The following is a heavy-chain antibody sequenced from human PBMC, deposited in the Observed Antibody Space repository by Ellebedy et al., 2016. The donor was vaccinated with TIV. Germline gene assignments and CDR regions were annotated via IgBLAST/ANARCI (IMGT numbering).Heavy chain of an antibody. CDR2: IYPGNSDT. D-gene: IGHD3-16*01. CDR3: TRLGAPMDV. Sequence: GESLKISXNGSGYSFTTNWIGWVRQMPGKGLEWMGVIYPGNSDTRYSPSFQGQVTISADKSISTAYLQWSSLKASDTAIYYCTRLGAPMDVWGQGTTVTVSS. CDR1: GYSFTTNW. J-gene: IGHJ6*02. V-gene: IGHV5-51*01.